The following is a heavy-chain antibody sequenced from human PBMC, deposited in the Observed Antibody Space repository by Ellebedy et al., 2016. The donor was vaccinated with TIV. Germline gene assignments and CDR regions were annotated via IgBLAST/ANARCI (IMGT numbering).Heavy chain of an antibody. D-gene: IGHD3-3*01. J-gene: IGHJ4*02. CDR2: VNPSGGST. Sequence: AVSVKVSCKASGYTFTSYYMHWVRQAPGQGLEWMGIVNPSGGSTSYAQKLQGRVTMTRDTSTSTVYMELSSLSSEDTAFYYCARDDLENFWSGYPDYWGQGTLVTVSS. CDR1: GYTFTSYY. V-gene: IGHV1-46*04. CDR3: ARDDLENFWSGYPDY.